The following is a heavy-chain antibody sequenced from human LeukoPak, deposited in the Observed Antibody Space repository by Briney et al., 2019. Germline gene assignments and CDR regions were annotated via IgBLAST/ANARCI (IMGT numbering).Heavy chain of an antibody. V-gene: IGHV3-30*18. CDR3: AKDRYSGLNTIDY. CDR2: ISYDGSYK. D-gene: IGHD6-13*01. Sequence: GGSLRLSCVASGFTFSTYGMHWVRQAPGKGLEWVAVISYDGSYKFYADSVKGRFTISRDNSKSTLYLQMNSLRAEDTAVYYCAKDRYSGLNTIDYWGQGTLVTGSS. J-gene: IGHJ4*02. CDR1: GFTFSTYG.